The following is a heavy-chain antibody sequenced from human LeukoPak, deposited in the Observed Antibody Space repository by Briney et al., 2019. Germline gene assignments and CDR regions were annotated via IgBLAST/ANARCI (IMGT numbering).Heavy chain of an antibody. J-gene: IGHJ1*01. CDR1: GYTFTGYY. D-gene: IGHD3-10*01. V-gene: IGHV1-2*02. Sequence: ASVKVSCKASGYTFTGYYMHWVRQAPGQGLEWMGWINPNSGGTNYAQKFQGRVTMTRDTSISTAYMELSRLRSDDTAVYYCAXXXADYYGSGSYCLQHWCQGTLVTVSS. CDR2: INPNSGGT. CDR3: AXXXADYYGSGSYCLQH.